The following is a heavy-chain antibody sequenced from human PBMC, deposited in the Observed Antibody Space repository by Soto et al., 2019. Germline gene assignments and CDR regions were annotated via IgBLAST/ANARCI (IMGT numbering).Heavy chain of an antibody. CDR1: GGSFSGYY. CDR3: AIAPEMTTVTPGFDY. CDR2: INHSGST. V-gene: IGHV4-34*01. D-gene: IGHD4-17*01. Sequence: SETLSLTCAVYGGSFSGYYWSWIRQPPGKGLEWIGEINHSGSTNYNPSLKSRVTISVDTSKNQFSLKLSSVTAADTAVYYCAIAPEMTTVTPGFDYWGKGPLVTVSS. J-gene: IGHJ4*02.